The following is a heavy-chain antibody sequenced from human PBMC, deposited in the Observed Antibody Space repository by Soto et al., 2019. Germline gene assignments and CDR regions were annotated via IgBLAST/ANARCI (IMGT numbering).Heavy chain of an antibody. CDR3: AKPPYYYDSSGPFDY. V-gene: IGHV3-30*18. J-gene: IGHJ4*02. CDR1: GFTFSSYG. Sequence: PGGSLRLSCAASGFTFSSYGMHWVRQAPGKGLEWVAVISYDGSNKYYADSVKGRFTISRDNSKNTLYLQMNSLRAEDTAVYYCAKPPYYYDSSGPFDYWGQGTLVTVSS. D-gene: IGHD3-22*01. CDR2: ISYDGSNK.